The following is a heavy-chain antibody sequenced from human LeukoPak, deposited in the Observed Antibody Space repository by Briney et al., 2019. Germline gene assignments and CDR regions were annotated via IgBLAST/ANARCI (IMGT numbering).Heavy chain of an antibody. D-gene: IGHD3-22*01. CDR2: ISSSSSYI. CDR1: GFTFSSYS. J-gene: IGHJ3*02. CDR3: ARARPYYYDSSGYYILGAFDI. V-gene: IGHV3-21*04. Sequence: GGSLRLSCAASGFTFSSYSMNWVRQAPGKGLEWVSSISSSSSYIYYADSVKGRFTISRDNAKNSLYLQMNSLRAEDTAVYYCARARPYYYDSSGYYILGAFDIWGRGTMVTVSS.